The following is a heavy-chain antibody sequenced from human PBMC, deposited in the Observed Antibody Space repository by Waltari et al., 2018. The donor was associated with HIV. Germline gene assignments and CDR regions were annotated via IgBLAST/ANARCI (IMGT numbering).Heavy chain of an antibody. CDR1: GFTFNSHG. CDR2: ISYDGDNK. D-gene: IGHD4-4*01. J-gene: IGHJ5*02. CDR3: AKDEMADIGYSNPFQS. Sequence: QVKLVESGGGVVQPGRSLKLSCTASGFTFNSHGMHWVRHPPGKGLEWVAAISYDGDNKYYEDSVKGRFTISRDNSHNMVFLQMNGLRPEDAAIYYCAKDEMADIGYSNPFQSWGQGTLVTVSS. V-gene: IGHV3-30*18.